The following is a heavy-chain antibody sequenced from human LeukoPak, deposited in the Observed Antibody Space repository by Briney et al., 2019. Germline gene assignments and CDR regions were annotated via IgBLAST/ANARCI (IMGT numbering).Heavy chain of an antibody. J-gene: IGHJ4*02. Sequence: SETLSLTCTVSGGSISSYYWSWIRQPPRKGLEWIGYIHYTGSTNYNPSLKSRVTISVDKSKNQFSLKLSSVTAADTAVYYCARDRCSGGSCYFYLDYWGQGTLVTVSS. CDR3: ARDRCSGGSCYFYLDY. V-gene: IGHV4-59*12. CDR1: GGSISSYY. D-gene: IGHD2-15*01. CDR2: IHYTGST.